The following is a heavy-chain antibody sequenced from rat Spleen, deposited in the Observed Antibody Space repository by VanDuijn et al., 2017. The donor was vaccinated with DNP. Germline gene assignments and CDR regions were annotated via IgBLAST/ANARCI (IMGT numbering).Heavy chain of an antibody. Sequence: EVQLVESGGGLVQPGRSLKLSCAASGFTFSDYYMAWVRQAPTKGLEWVATISYDGSSTYYRDSVKGRFTISRDNVKRTLYLQMDSLKSEDTATYYCATHELPAYAAFVYWVQGTLVAVSS. D-gene: IGHD3-7*01. V-gene: IGHV5-7*01. J-gene: IGHJ3*01. CDR2: ISYDGSST. CDR1: GFTFSDYY. CDR3: ATHELPAYAAFVY.